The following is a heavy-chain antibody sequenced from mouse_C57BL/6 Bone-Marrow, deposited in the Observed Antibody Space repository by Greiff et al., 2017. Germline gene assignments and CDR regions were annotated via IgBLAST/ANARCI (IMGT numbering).Heavy chain of an antibody. D-gene: IGHD2-4*01. CDR3: ARPFYDYGFWFAY. V-gene: IGHV1-55*01. CDR1: GYTFTSYW. CDR2: IYPGSGST. J-gene: IGHJ3*01. Sequence: QVQLQQSGAELVKPGASVKMSCKASGYTFTSYWITWVKQRPGQGLEWIGDIYPGSGSTNYNEKFKSKATLTVDTSSSTAYMQLSSLTSEDSAVYYCARPFYDYGFWFAYWGQGTLVTVSA.